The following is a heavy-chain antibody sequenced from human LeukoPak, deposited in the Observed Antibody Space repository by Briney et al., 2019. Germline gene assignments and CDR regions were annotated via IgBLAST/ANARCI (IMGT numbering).Heavy chain of an antibody. J-gene: IGHJ4*02. CDR1: GGSFSGYY. CDR3: ARGLSDYYDSSGYYFDYFDY. Sequence: SETLSLTCAVYGGSFSGYYWSWIRQPPGKGLEWIGEINHSGGTNYNPSLKSRVTISVDTSKNQFSLKLSSVTAADTAVYYCARGLSDYYDSSGYYFDYFDYWGQGTLVTVSS. CDR2: INHSGGT. D-gene: IGHD3-22*01. V-gene: IGHV4-34*01.